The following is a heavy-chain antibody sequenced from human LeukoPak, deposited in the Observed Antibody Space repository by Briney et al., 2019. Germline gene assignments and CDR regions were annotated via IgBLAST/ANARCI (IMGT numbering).Heavy chain of an antibody. D-gene: IGHD4/OR15-4a*01. CDR3: VRHDGRGGATMGAFDS. V-gene: IGHV4-59*01. CDR2: IYYSGST. Sequence: SETLSLTCTVSGGSISSYYWSWIRQPPGKGLEWIGYIYYSGSTNYNPSLKSRVTISVDTSKNQFSLKLNSVTAAGTAVYYCVRHDGRGGATMGAFDSWGQGSLVTVSS. J-gene: IGHJ5*01. CDR1: GGSISSYY.